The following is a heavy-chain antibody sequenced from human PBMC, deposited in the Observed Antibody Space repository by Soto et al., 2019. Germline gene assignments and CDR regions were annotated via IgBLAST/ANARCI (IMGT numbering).Heavy chain of an antibody. CDR2: IYPADSDT. CDR3: ARNGYRHGYSDS. V-gene: IGHV5-51*01. D-gene: IGHD5-18*01. J-gene: IGHJ5*01. CDR1: GYSFTSYW. Sequence: PWESLKISCKASGYSFTSYWIGWVRHMPGKGLEWMGIIYPADSDTRYSPSFQGQVTISADRSTTTAYLQWRRLKASDTAIYYCARNGYRHGYSDSWGQGTLVTVSS.